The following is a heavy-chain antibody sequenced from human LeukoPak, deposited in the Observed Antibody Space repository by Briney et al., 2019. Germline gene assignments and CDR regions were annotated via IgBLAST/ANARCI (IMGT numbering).Heavy chain of an antibody. CDR1: GFIFSNYN. CDR2: IGTTSAYI. V-gene: IGHV3-21*01. Sequence: GGSLRLSCGASGFIFSNYNMEWVRQAPGKGLEWVSSIGTTSAYIYYADSVRGRFTISRDNARNLLFLQMNGLRAEDTAIYYCARLLGSGFGKYYFDYWGQGTLVTVSS. J-gene: IGHJ4*02. D-gene: IGHD3-10*01. CDR3: ARLLGSGFGKYYFDY.